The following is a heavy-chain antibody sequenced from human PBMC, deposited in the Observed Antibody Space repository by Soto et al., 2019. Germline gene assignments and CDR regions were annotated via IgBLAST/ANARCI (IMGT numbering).Heavy chain of an antibody. CDR2: IDPSYSYT. V-gene: IGHV5-10-1*01. J-gene: IGHJ4*02. CDR1: GYSFTSYW. Sequence: PGESLKISCKGSGYSFTSYWIIWVRQMPVKGLEFMGSIDPSYSYTNCSPSFQGHVTISSYNSISTCYLQLISLKASYTAMYYCXRPDCSSTSCYAGTFDYWGQGTLVTVSS. CDR3: XRPDCSSTSCYAGTFDY. D-gene: IGHD2-2*01.